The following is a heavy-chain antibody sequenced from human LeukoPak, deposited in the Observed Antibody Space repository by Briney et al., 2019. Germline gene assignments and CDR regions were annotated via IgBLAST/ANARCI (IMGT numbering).Heavy chain of an antibody. Sequence: GGSLRLSCAASGFTFSRYGMHWVRQAPGKGLEWVPFTRFDGKNKYYADSVKGRFTISKDSSKNTLDLQINSLRAEDTAVYYCAGDKTTGGWYEFDYWGQGTLVTVSS. J-gene: IGHJ4*02. V-gene: IGHV3-30*02. CDR2: TRFDGKNK. CDR3: AGDKTTGGWYEFDY. D-gene: IGHD6-19*01. CDR1: GFTFSRYG.